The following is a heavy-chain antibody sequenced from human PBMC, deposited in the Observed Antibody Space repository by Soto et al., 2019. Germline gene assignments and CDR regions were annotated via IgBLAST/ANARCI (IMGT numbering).Heavy chain of an antibody. D-gene: IGHD3-10*01. V-gene: IGHV1-69*08. Sequence: QVQLVQSGAEVKKPGSSVKVSCKASGGTFSSYTISWVRQAPGQGLEWIGRIIPILGIANYAQKFQGRVTITADKSTSTAYMELSSLRSEDTAVYYCARDAMVRGVSVNWFDPWGQGTLVTVSS. J-gene: IGHJ5*02. CDR2: IIPILGIA. CDR1: GGTFSSYT. CDR3: ARDAMVRGVSVNWFDP.